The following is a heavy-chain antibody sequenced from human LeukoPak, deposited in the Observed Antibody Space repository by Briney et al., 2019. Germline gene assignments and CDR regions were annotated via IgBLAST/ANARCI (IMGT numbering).Heavy chain of an antibody. J-gene: IGHJ5*02. Sequence: SETLSLTCAVYGGSFSGYYWSWIRQPPGKGLEWIGEINHSGSTNYNPSLKSRVTISVDTSKNQFSLKLSSVTAADTAVYYCARVSYKYSSSFKFDPWGQGTLVTVSS. CDR3: ARVSYKYSSSFKFDP. CDR2: INHSGST. CDR1: GGSFSGYY. V-gene: IGHV4-34*01. D-gene: IGHD6-6*01.